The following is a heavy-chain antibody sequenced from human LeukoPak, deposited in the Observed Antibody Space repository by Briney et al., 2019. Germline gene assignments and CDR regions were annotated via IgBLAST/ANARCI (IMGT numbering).Heavy chain of an antibody. V-gene: IGHV4-59*08. CDR1: GGSISSYY. Sequence: SETLSLTCAVSGGSISSYYWSWIRQPPGKGLEWIGYIYYSGSTNYNPSLKSRVTISVDTSKNQFSLKLSSVTAADTAVYYCARLAYYYMDVWGKGTTVTVSS. CDR3: ARLAYYYMDV. CDR2: IYYSGST. J-gene: IGHJ6*03.